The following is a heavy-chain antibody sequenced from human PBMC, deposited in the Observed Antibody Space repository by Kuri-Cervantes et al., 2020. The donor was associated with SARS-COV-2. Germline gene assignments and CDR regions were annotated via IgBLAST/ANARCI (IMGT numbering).Heavy chain of an antibody. CDR1: GFTFSSYA. Sequence: GGSLRLSCAASGFTFSSYAMSWVRQAPGKGLEWVGRTRNKANSYTTEYAASVKGRFTISRDDSKNSLYLQMNSLKTEDTAVYYCARGNYYDSSGYFYYYGMDVWGQGTTVTISS. D-gene: IGHD3-22*01. V-gene: IGHV3-72*01. CDR3: ARGNYYDSSGYFYYYGMDV. J-gene: IGHJ6*02. CDR2: TRNKANSYTT.